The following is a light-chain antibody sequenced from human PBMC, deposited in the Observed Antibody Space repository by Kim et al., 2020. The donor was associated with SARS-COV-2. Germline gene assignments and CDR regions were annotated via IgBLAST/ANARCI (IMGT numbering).Light chain of an antibody. J-gene: IGLJ2*01. CDR1: SSDVGRYNY. CDR2: DVT. CDR3: CSFAGNSVV. Sequence: PGHPVPRSCTGTSSDVGRYNYVSWYQQHPGKAPKVMIYDVTKRPSGVPDRFSGSKSGNTASLTISGLQGEDEAEYYCCSFAGNSVVFGGGTQLTVL. V-gene: IGLV2-11*01.